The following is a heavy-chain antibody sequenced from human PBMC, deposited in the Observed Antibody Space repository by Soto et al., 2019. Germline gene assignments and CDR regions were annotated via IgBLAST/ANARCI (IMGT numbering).Heavy chain of an antibody. D-gene: IGHD1-20*01. Sequence: QVQLQESGPGLVKPSQTLSLTCTVSGGSISSDGYYWSWIRQHPGKGLEWIGYIYYSGSTYYNPFLKSRVTISVDTSKNQFSLKLSTVTAADTAVYYCARDRYNWNYRYFDLWGRGTLVTVSS. CDR3: ARDRYNWNYRYFDL. V-gene: IGHV4-31*03. CDR2: IYYSGST. J-gene: IGHJ2*01. CDR1: GGSISSDGYY.